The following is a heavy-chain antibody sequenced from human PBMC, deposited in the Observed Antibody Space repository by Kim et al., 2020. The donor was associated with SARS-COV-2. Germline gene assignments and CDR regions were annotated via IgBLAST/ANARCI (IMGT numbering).Heavy chain of an antibody. D-gene: IGHD1-26*01. CDR1: GFTFTNYD. CDR2: IGGSAAIT. J-gene: IGHJ3*01. V-gene: IGHV3-23*01. CDR3: VKRRGHGFGFDF. Sequence: GGSLRLSCVASGFTFTNYDMTWVRQAPGKGLEWVSVIGGSAAITHYADSVKGRFTISRDTSKNTVDLQMNSLRAEDTAVYYCVKRRGHGFGFDFWGQGT.